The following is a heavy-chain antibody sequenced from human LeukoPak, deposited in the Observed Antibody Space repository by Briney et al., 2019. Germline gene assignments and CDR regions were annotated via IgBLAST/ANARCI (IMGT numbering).Heavy chain of an antibody. CDR3: ARDRQDGYRIFDY. Sequence: GASVKVSCKASGYTFTSNYIHWVRQAPGQGLEWMGMIYPRDGSTSYAQKLQGRVTMTTDTSTSTAYMELRSLRSDDTAVYYCARDRQDGYRIFDYWGQGTLVTVSS. CDR1: GYTFTSNY. D-gene: IGHD5-24*01. J-gene: IGHJ4*02. CDR2: IYPRDGST. V-gene: IGHV1-46*01.